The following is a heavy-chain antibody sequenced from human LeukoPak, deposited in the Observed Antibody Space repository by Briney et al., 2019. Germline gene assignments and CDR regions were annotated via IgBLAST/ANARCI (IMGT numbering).Heavy chain of an antibody. CDR1: GYTFTSYG. CDR2: ISAYNGNT. CDR3: ARGGDIVVVVAADNWFDP. V-gene: IGHV1-18*01. D-gene: IGHD2-15*01. J-gene: IGHJ5*02. Sequence: GASVEVSCKASGYTFTSYGISWVRQAPGQGLEWMGWISAYNGNTNYAQKLQGRVTMTTDTSTSTAYMELRSLRSDDTAVYYCARGGDIVVVVAADNWFDPWGQGTLVTVSS.